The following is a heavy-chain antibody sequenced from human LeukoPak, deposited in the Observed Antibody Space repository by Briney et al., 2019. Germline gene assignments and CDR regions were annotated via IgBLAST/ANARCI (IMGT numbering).Heavy chain of an antibody. CDR3: ATPASREFLEWLLPYYYYGMDV. CDR1: GYTFTVYD. J-gene: IGHJ6*02. Sequence: ASVKVSFKCSGYTFTVYDMHWVRQAPGQGLEWMGWINPNSGGTNYAQKFQGRVTMTRDTSISTAYMELSRLRSDATAVYYCATPASREFLEWLLPYYYYGMDVWGQGTTVTVSS. CDR2: INPNSGGT. D-gene: IGHD3-3*01. V-gene: IGHV1-2*02.